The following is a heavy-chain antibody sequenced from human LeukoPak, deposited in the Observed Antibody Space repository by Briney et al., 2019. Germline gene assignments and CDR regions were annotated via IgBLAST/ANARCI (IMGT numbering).Heavy chain of an antibody. V-gene: IGHV3-23*01. CDR3: AKGKDCTNGVCYTTLHYFDY. CDR2: ISGSGGST. Sequence: GGSLRLSCAASGFTFSSYAMSWVRQAPGKGLEWVSAISGSGGSTYYADSVKGRFTISRDNSKNTLYLQMNSLRAEDTAVYYCAKGKDCTNGVCYTTLHYFDYWGQGTLVTVPS. J-gene: IGHJ4*02. D-gene: IGHD2-8*01. CDR1: GFTFSSYA.